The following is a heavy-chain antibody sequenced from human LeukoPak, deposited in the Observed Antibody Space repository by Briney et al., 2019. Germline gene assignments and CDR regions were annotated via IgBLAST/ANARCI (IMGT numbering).Heavy chain of an antibody. CDR1: GGTFSSYA. Sequence: ASVKVSCKASGGTFSSYAISWVRQAPGQGLEWMGGIIPIFGTANYAQKFQGRATITADESTSTAYMELSSLRSDDTAVYYCARVGYYESSGYYEYWGQGTLVTVSS. CDR3: ARVGYYESSGYYEY. J-gene: IGHJ4*02. V-gene: IGHV1-69*13. D-gene: IGHD3-22*01. CDR2: IIPIFGTA.